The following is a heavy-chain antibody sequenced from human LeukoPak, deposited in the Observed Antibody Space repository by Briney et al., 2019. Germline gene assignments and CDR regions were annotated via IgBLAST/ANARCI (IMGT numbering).Heavy chain of an antibody. J-gene: IGHJ6*03. CDR3: ARVVPDPYSRDYYYYMDV. Sequence: SETLSLTCTVAGSSITSSTYHWGWIRQPPGKGLEWIGTIHYSGSTDKNPSLESRVTLFVEMSKNQFTLKLSSVTAADTAVYYCARVVPDPYSRDYYYYMDVWGEGTTVAVSS. CDR1: GSSITSSTYH. CDR2: IHYSGST. D-gene: IGHD2-15*01. V-gene: IGHV4-39*01.